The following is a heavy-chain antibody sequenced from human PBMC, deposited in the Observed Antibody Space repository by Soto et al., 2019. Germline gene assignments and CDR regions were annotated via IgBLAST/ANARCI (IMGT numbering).Heavy chain of an antibody. Sequence: EVQLLESGGGLVQPGGSLRLSCAASGFTFSSYAMSWVRQAPGKGLEWVSAISGSGGSTYYADSVKGRFTISRDNSKNTLYLQMNSLRAEDTAVYYCAKDRLRSSSWYGSHWFDPWGQGTLVTVSS. D-gene: IGHD6-13*01. CDR3: AKDRLRSSSWYGSHWFDP. CDR1: GFTFSSYA. J-gene: IGHJ5*02. CDR2: ISGSGGST. V-gene: IGHV3-23*01.